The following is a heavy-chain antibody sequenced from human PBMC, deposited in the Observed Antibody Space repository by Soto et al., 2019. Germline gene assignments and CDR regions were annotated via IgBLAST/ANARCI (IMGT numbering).Heavy chain of an antibody. CDR2: SYYSGST. CDR1: GGSISSYY. Sequence: QVQLQESGPGLVKPSETLSLTCTVSGGSISSYYWSWIRQRPGKGLEWIGYSYYSGSTNYNPSLRSRVTISVDTSKNQFSLKLSSVAAADTAVYYCARRYGASFDYWGQGTLVTVSS. V-gene: IGHV4-59*01. J-gene: IGHJ4*02. CDR3: ARRYGASFDY. D-gene: IGHD4-17*01.